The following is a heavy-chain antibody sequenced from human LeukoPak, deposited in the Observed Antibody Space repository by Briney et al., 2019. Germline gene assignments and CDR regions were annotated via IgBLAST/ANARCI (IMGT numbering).Heavy chain of an antibody. CDR3: AGAYGDYNDHNRFDP. J-gene: IGHJ5*02. CDR1: GYTFTSYY. CDR2: INPSGGST. Sequence: APVKVSCKASGYTFTSYYMHWVRQAPGQGLEWMGIINPSGGSTSYAQKFQGRVTMTRDTSTSTVYMELSSLRSEDTAVYYCAGAYGDYNDHNRFDPWGQGTLVTVSS. D-gene: IGHD4-17*01. V-gene: IGHV1-46*03.